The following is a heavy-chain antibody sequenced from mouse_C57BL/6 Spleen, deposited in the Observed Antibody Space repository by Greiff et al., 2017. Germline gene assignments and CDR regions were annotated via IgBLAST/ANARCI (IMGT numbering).Heavy chain of an antibody. D-gene: IGHD2-5*01. CDR1: GFTFSDYG. CDR3: ARRGYSTNFGYFDV. V-gene: IGHV5-17*01. Sequence: EVQVVESGGGLVKPGGSLKLSCAASGFTFSDYGMHWVRQAPEKGLEWVAYISSGSSTIYYADTVKGRFTISRDNAKNTLFLQMTSLRSEDTAMYYCARRGYSTNFGYFDVWGTGTTVTVSS. J-gene: IGHJ1*03. CDR2: ISSGSSTI.